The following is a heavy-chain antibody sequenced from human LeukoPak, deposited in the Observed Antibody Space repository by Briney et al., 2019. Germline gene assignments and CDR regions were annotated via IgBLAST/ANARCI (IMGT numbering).Heavy chain of an antibody. CDR1: GYTFSNYGVG. CDR2: NSAYNGDT. D-gene: IGHD6-19*01. J-gene: IGHJ4*02. CDR3: ARESVGGSFDY. Sequence: ASVKVSCKASGYTFSNYGVGFNWVRQAPGQGPEWMGWNSAYNGDTNYAQKFEGRVTMTTESSTNTAHLELRNLRSDDTAVYYCARESVGGSFDYWGQGTLVTVSS. V-gene: IGHV1-18*01.